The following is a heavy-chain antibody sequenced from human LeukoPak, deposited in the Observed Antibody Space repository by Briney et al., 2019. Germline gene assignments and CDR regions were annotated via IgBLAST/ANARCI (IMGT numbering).Heavy chain of an antibody. J-gene: IGHJ6*02. CDR1: GFTFSSYA. V-gene: IGHV3-30-3*01. D-gene: IGHD3/OR15-3a*01. CDR3: AREVAMVLDSDYYYYYGMDV. CDR2: ISYDGSNK. Sequence: GGSLRLSCAVSGFTFSSYAMHWVRQAPGKGLEWVAVISYDGSNKYYADSVKGRFTISRDNSKNTLYLQMNSLRAEDTAVYYCAREVAMVLDSDYYYYYGMDVWGQGTTVTVSS.